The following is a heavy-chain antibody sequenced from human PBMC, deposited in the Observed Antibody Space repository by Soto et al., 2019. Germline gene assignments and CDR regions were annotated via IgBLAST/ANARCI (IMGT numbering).Heavy chain of an antibody. CDR3: ATDRSSGWSEENNVKYYYGMDG. J-gene: IGHJ6*02. CDR1: GHTLTELS. CDR2: FDPEDGET. V-gene: IGHV1-24*01. Sequence: ASVKGYCKASGHTLTELSMRWRRQETEKGLEWMGGFDPEDGETIYAQKFQGRVTMTEDTSTDTAYMELSSLRSEDTAVYYCATDRSSGWSEENNVKYYYGMDGWGQGTTVTVSS. D-gene: IGHD6-19*01.